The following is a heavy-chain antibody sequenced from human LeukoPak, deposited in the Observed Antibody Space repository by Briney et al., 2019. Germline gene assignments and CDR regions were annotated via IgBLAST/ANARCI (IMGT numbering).Heavy chain of an antibody. V-gene: IGHV4-59*01. CDR1: GGSISSYY. CDR3: AGSIAVAGHDAFDI. D-gene: IGHD6-19*01. J-gene: IGHJ3*02. Sequence: SETLSLTCTVSGGSISSYYWSWIRQPPGKGLEWIGYIYYSGSTNYNPSLKSRVTISVDTSKNQFPLKLSSVTAADTAVYYCAGSIAVAGHDAFDIWGQGTMVTVSS. CDR2: IYYSGST.